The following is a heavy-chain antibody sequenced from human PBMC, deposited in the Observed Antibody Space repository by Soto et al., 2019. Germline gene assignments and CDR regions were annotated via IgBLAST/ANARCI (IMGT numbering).Heavy chain of an antibody. Sequence: PSQTLSLTCVISGDSVSSNSAAWNWIRQSPSRGLEWLGRTYYRSKWYNDYAVSVKSRITINPDTSKNQFSLQLNSVTPEDTAVYYCAREVLRYLDWLTQAGWFDPWGQGTLVTVSS. CDR3: AREVLRYLDWLTQAGWFDP. CDR2: TYYRSKWYN. V-gene: IGHV6-1*01. CDR1: GDSVSSNSAA. D-gene: IGHD3-9*01. J-gene: IGHJ5*02.